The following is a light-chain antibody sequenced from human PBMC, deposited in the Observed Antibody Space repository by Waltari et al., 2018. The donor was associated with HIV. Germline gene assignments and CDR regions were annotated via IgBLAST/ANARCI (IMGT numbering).Light chain of an antibody. V-gene: IGLV3-25*03. CDR2: KDN. J-gene: IGLJ2*01. Sequence: SDEVTQTPSVSVSPGPTARITCSGATLPKKFGYWYQQTPGQAPVVVIYKDNERPSGIPERFSGSSSGTRATLTISGVQTEDEADYYCQSADSSGTSFGGGTKLTVL. CDR1: TLPKKF. CDR3: QSADSSGTS.